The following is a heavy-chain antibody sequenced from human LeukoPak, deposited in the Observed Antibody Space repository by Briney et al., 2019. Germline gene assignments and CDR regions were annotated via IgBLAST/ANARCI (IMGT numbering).Heavy chain of an antibody. J-gene: IGHJ5*02. CDR1: GYTFTSYG. D-gene: IGHD3-22*01. CDR2: MNPNSGNT. V-gene: IGHV1-8*03. CDR3: ARADYYDSSGYRDRWFDP. Sequence: VASVKVSCKASGYTFTSYGINWVRQATGQGLEWMGWMNPNSGNTGYAQKFQGRVTITRNTSISTAYMELSSLRSEDTAVYYCARADYYDSSGYRDRWFDPWGQGTLVTVSS.